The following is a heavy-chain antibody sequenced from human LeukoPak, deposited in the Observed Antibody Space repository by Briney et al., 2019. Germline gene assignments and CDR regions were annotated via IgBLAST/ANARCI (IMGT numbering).Heavy chain of an antibody. CDR3: VRDLGDDKSGVGYFDY. CDR2: ISVSTGNT. J-gene: IGHJ4*02. CDR1: GYTFTTYG. D-gene: IGHD3-22*01. V-gene: IGHV1-18*01. Sequence: ASVKVSCEASGYTFTTYGLSWLRQAPGQGLEWMGWISVSTGNTRYAQKVQGRVTMTTDTSTSTAYMEVTNLRSDDTAVYYCVRDLGDDKSGVGYFDYWGQGTLVTVSS.